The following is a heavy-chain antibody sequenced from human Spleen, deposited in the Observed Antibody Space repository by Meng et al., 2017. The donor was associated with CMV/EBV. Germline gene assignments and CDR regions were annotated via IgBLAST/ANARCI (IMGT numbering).Heavy chain of an antibody. CDR3: ARLDDSNSFDP. CDR2: IYPGDSDT. Sequence: GGSLRLSCKGSGYSFTSYWIGWVRQMPGKGLEWMGIIYPGDSDTRYSPSFQGQVTMSADRSISTAYLQWRSLKASDTAMYYCARLDDSNSFDPWGQGTLVTVSS. D-gene: IGHD3-16*01. CDR1: GYSFTSYW. J-gene: IGHJ5*02. V-gene: IGHV5-51*01.